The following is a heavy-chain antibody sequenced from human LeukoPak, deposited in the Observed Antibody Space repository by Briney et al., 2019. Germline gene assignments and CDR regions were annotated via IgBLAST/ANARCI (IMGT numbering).Heavy chain of an antibody. CDR2: IYYSGST. V-gene: IGHV4-30-4*01. Sequence: SETLSLTCTVSGGSTSSGDYYWSWIRQPPGKGLEWIGYIYYSGSTYYNPSLKSRVTISVDTSKNQFSLKLSSVTATDTAVYYCARVWLIRGYFAFDIWGQGTMVTVSS. J-gene: IGHJ3*02. CDR3: ARVWLIRGYFAFDI. CDR1: GGSTSSGDYY. D-gene: IGHD5-18*01.